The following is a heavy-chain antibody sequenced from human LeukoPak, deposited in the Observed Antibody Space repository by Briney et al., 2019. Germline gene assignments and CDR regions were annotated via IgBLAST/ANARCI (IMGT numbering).Heavy chain of an antibody. CDR1: GYTFTGYY. D-gene: IGHD3-9*01. J-gene: IGHJ4*02. Sequence: ASVKVSCKASGYTFTGYYMHWVRQAPGQGLEWMGWINPNSGGTNYAQKFQGRVTMTRDTSISTAYMELSRLRSDDTAVYYCARASILTGYRSWFEWGQGILVTVSS. V-gene: IGHV1-2*02. CDR2: INPNSGGT. CDR3: ARASILTGYRSWFE.